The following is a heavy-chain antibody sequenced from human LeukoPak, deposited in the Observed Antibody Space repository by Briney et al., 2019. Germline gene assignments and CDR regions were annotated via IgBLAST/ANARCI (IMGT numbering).Heavy chain of an antibody. D-gene: IGHD6-13*01. V-gene: IGHV3-21*01. CDR1: GFIFSSYG. J-gene: IGHJ6*03. CDR2: ISSSSSYI. Sequence: GGSLRLSCAASGFIFSSYGMNWVRQAPGKGLEWVSSISSSSSYIYYADSVKGRFTISRDNSKNTLYLQMNSLRAEDTAVYYCARADAAAGPSEFYYYYYMDVWGKGTTVTVSS. CDR3: ARADAAAGPSEFYYYYYMDV.